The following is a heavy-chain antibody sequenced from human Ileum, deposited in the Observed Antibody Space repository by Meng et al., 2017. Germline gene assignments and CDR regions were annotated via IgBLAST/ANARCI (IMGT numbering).Heavy chain of an antibody. V-gene: IGHV3-48*03. D-gene: IGHD6-13*01. Sequence: VQLVESGGGVVQPGRSLRLSCAASGFTFRSYAMHWVRQAPGKGLEWVSFISGSGRTIYQADSVKGRFTISRNNAKNSLYLQMNSLRAEDTAVYFCARGVTGYSSSWDYFDYWGRGTLVTVSS. J-gene: IGHJ4*02. CDR3: ARGVTGYSSSWDYFDY. CDR2: ISGSGRTI. CDR1: GFTFRSYA.